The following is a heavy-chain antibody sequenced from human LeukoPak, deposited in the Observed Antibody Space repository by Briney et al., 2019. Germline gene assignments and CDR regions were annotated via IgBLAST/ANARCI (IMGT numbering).Heavy chain of an antibody. Sequence: SETLSLTCAVYGGSFGGYYWSWIRQPPGKGLEWIGEINHSGSTNYNPSLKSRVTISVDTSKNQFSLKLSSVTAADTAVYYCARGQKNYYYYYGMDVWGQGTTVTVSS. CDR3: ARGQKNYYYYYGMDV. CDR2: INHSGST. J-gene: IGHJ6*02. CDR1: GGSFGGYY. V-gene: IGHV4-34*01.